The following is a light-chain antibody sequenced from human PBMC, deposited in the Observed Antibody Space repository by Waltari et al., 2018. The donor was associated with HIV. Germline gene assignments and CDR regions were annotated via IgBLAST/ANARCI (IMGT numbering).Light chain of an antibody. J-gene: IGLJ2*01. CDR3: QSADTSGTSVL. Sequence: DLTQSPSLSVSPGQTAKITCSGDVLAKQFAFWYHRKPGQAPLLLISKDTERPSKIPERFSASTSGTTVTLTISGVRAEDEAEYFCQSADTSGTSVLFGGGTTLTVL. CDR2: KDT. V-gene: IGLV3-25*03. CDR1: VLAKQF.